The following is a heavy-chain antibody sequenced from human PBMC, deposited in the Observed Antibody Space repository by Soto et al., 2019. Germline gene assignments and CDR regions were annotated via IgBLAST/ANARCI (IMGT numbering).Heavy chain of an antibody. CDR2: INPNSGNT. V-gene: IGHV1-8*01. CDR3: ARGGGGSSPFEY. Sequence: QVQLVQSGAEVKKPGASVKVSCKASGYTFTSYDINWVRQATGQGLEWMGWINPNSGNTGYAQELQGRGTMTRNSTVSTAYMELSSLGSEEPGVYCCARGGGGSSPFEYWGQGTLVTVSS. J-gene: IGHJ4*02. D-gene: IGHD1-26*01. CDR1: GYTFTSYD.